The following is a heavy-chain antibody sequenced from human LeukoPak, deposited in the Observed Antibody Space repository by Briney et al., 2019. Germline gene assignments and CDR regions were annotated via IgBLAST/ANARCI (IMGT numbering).Heavy chain of an antibody. CDR1: GFVFDTYA. J-gene: IGHJ3*01. Sequence: GGSLRLSCAASGFVFDTYAINWVRQAPGKGLEWVSLISGSGVSADYSDSVRGRFSISRDKSKNTVYLQMNSLGGNDTAVYWCAKDLFGDWTALHVWGRGTVVTVSS. CDR3: AKDLFGDWTALHV. V-gene: IGHV3-23*01. D-gene: IGHD3-10*02. CDR2: ISGSGVSA.